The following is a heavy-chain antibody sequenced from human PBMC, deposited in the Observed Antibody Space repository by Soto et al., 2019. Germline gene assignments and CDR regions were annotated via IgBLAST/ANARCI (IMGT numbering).Heavy chain of an antibody. CDR3: ARVDAHKYYFDY. D-gene: IGHD3-9*01. J-gene: IGHJ4*02. V-gene: IGHV4-59*01. Sequence: PSETLPLTYTVADGSISGYYWSWIRQPPGKGLEWIGYIYYSGSTNYNPSLKSRVTISVDTSKNQFSLKLSSVTAADTAVYYCARVDAHKYYFDYWGQGTLVTVSS. CDR2: IYYSGST. CDR1: DGSISGYY.